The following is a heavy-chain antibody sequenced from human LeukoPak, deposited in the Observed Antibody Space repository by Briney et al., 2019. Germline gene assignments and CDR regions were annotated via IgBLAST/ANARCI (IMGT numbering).Heavy chain of an antibody. CDR2: IYYSGST. D-gene: IGHD6-13*01. Sequence: SETLSLTCTVSGGSISSYYWSWIRQHPGKGLEWIGYIYYSGSTNSNPSLRGRVTISVDTSNNQFSLKLSSVTAADTAVYYCARQLAAAGYYFDYWGQGTLVTVSS. J-gene: IGHJ4*02. V-gene: IGHV4-59*06. CDR3: ARQLAAAGYYFDY. CDR1: GGSISSYY.